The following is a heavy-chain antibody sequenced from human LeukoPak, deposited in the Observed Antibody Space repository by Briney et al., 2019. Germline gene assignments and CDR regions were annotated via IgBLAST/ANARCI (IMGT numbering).Heavy chain of an antibody. J-gene: IGHJ4*02. D-gene: IGHD5-18*01. CDR2: ISAYNGNT. V-gene: IGHV1-18*01. CDR3: ARDDRDTAMAPTDY. Sequence: ASVKVSCKASGYTFTSYGISWVRQAPGQGLEWMGWISAYNGNTSYAQKLQGRVTMTTDTSTSTAYMELRSLRSDDTAVYYCARDDRDTAMAPTDYWGQGTLVTVSS. CDR1: GYTFTSYG.